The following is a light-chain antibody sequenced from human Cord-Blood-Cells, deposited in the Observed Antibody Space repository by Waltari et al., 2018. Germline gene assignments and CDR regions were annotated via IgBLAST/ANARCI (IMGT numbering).Light chain of an antibody. CDR2: KAS. CDR3: QQYNSYSGA. J-gene: IGKJ1*01. CDR1: QSISSW. Sequence: DIQMTQSPSTLSASVGDRVTITCRASQSISSWLAWYQQKPGKAPKLLIYKASSLESGVPWRFSGSGSGTEFTLTISSLQPDEFATYYCQQYNSYSGAFGEGTKVEIK. V-gene: IGKV1-5*03.